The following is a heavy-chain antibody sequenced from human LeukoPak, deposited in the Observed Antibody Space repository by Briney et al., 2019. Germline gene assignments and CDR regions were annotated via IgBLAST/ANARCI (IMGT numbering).Heavy chain of an antibody. CDR2: INPNSGGT. CDR1: GYSFTGYY. CDR3: ARAYDSSGYYPHL. Sequence: ASVTVSCKASGYSFTGYYRYWVRQAPGQGLEWMGWINPNSGGTIYAQKFQGRLTMTRDTSISTGYMELNSLRSDDTAVYYCARAYDSSGYYPHLWGQGTLVTVSS. V-gene: IGHV1-2*02. J-gene: IGHJ1*01. D-gene: IGHD3-22*01.